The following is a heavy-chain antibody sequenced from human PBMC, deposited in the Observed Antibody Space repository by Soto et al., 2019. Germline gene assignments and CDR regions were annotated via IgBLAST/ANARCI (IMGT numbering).Heavy chain of an antibody. CDR2: IWYDGRNK. CDR3: ARDQGAYAEYFQH. V-gene: IGHV3-33*01. CDR1: GFTFSSYG. J-gene: IGHJ1*01. D-gene: IGHD1-26*01. Sequence: QVQLVESGGGVVQPGRSLRLSCAASGFTFSSYGMHWVRQAPGKGLEWVALIWYDGRNKYYADSVKGRFTISRANSKNTPYLQMNSLRADDTAVYYCARDQGAYAEYFQHWGQGTLVTVSS.